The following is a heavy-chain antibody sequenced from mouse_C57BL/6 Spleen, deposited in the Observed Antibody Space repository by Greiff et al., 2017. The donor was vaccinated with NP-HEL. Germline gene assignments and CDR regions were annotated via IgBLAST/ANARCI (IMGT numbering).Heavy chain of an antibody. CDR3: ARSDYGSSDY. J-gene: IGHJ2*01. CDR2: INPGSGGT. V-gene: IGHV1-54*01. Sequence: VHLVESGAELVRPGTSVKVSCKASGYAFTNYLIEWVKQRPGQGLEWIGVINPGSGGTNYNEKFKGKATLTADKSSSTAYMQLSSLTSEDSAVYFCARSDYGSSDYWGQGTTLTVSS. D-gene: IGHD1-1*01. CDR1: GYAFTNYL.